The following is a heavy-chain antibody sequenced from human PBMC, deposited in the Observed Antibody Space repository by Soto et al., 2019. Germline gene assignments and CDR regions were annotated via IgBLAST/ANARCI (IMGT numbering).Heavy chain of an antibody. V-gene: IGHV3-21*01. D-gene: IGHD2-15*01. CDR1: GFTFSSCT. J-gene: IGHJ6*02. Sequence: EVHLVESGGGLVKPGGSLRLSCAVSGFTFSSCTMNWVRQAPGKGLEWVSSISPTTSHIYYADSVKGRFTISRDNAKNSLCLQMNSLRADDTAMYYCSGCSGGACHQNYGMDVWGQGTTVTVSS. CDR2: ISPTTSHI. CDR3: SGCSGGACHQNYGMDV.